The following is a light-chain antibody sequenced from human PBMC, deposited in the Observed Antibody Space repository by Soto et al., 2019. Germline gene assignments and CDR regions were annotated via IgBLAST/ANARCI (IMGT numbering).Light chain of an antibody. V-gene: IGKV3-20*01. J-gene: IGKJ1*01. CDR2: GAS. CDR1: QSVSSSY. CDR3: QQYGSSPPT. Sequence: EIVLTQSPGTLSLSPGERATLSCRASQSVSSSYLAWYQQKPGQAPRLLIYGASSRATGIPDRFSGSGSGTDFTLPISRLEPEDFAVDYCQQYGSSPPTFGQGTKVDI.